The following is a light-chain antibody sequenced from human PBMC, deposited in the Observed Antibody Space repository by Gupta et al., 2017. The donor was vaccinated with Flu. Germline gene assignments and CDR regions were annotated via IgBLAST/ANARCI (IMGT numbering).Light chain of an antibody. Sequence: QSAPTQPASVSGSPGQSITISFTGTSSDIGAYNYVSWYQQYPGKVPKLLIYEVSYRPTGISDRFSGSKSGTTASLTISGLQDDDEADCYCNENTGSGTVFGGGTKLTVL. J-gene: IGLJ3*02. V-gene: IGLV2-14*01. CDR2: EVS. CDR3: NENTGSGTV. CDR1: SSDIGAYNY.